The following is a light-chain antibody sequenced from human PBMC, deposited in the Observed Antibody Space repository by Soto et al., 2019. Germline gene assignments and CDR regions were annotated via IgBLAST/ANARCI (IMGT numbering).Light chain of an antibody. CDR1: QSISNW. CDR3: QQYDTSPLT. Sequence: DTQMTQSPSSRSTSVGDRVTITCRASQSISNWLAWYQQKPGKAPNLLIYFASTLQSGVPSRFSGSGSGTEFTLTISSLQPDDFATYYCQQYDTSPLTFGGGTKVDI. J-gene: IGKJ4*01. V-gene: IGKV1-5*03. CDR2: FAS.